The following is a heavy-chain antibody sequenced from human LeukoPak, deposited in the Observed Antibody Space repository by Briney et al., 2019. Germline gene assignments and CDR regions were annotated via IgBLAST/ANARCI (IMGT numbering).Heavy chain of an antibody. CDR2: IYPGDSDT. Sequence: GESLKISCKGSGYTFTNYWIGWVRQMPGKGLEFMGIIYPGDSDTRYSPSFQGQVTISVDKSINTAYLQWSSLKASDTAIYYCARHFRSPKAVADPYYFDSWGQGTLVTVSS. D-gene: IGHD6-19*01. V-gene: IGHV5-51*01. CDR1: GYTFTNYW. CDR3: ARHFRSPKAVADPYYFDS. J-gene: IGHJ4*02.